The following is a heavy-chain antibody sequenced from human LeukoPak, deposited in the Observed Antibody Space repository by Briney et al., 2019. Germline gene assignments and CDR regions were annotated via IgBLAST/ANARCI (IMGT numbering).Heavy chain of an antibody. CDR1: GGSFSGYY. V-gene: IGHV4-34*01. CDR2: INHSGST. D-gene: IGHD5-18*01. CDR3: ARVGSGYSYGSFDY. Sequence: SETLSLTCAVYGGSFSGYYWSWIRQPPGKGLEWIGEINHSGSTNYNPSLKSRVTISVDTSKNQFSLKLSSVTAADTAVYYCARVGSGYSYGSFDYWGQGTLVTVSS. J-gene: IGHJ4*02.